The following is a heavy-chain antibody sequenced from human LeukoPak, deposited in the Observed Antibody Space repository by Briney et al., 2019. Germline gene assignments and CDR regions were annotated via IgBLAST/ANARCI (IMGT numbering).Heavy chain of an antibody. V-gene: IGHV4-4*07. J-gene: IGHJ5*02. CDR3: ARVDYGARTHWFDP. D-gene: IGHD3-16*01. Sequence: SETLSLTCTVSGGSISSYYWSWIRQPAGKGLEWIGRIYTSGSTNYNPSLKSRVTMSVDTSKNQFSLKLSSVTAADTAVYYCARVDYGARTHWFDPWGQGTLVTVSS. CDR1: GGSISSYY. CDR2: IYTSGST.